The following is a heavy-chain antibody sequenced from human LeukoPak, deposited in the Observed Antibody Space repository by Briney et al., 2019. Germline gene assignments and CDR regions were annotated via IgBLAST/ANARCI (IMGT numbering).Heavy chain of an antibody. V-gene: IGHV3-9*03. CDR3: AKGTERFLEWFPFDY. J-gene: IGHJ4*02. CDR1: GFTFDDYA. Sequence: PGGSLRLSCAASGFTFDDYAMHWVRQAPGKGLEWVSGISWNSGSIGYADSVKGRFTISRDNAKNSPYLQMNSLGAEDMALYYCAKGTERFLEWFPFDYWGQGTLVTVSS. CDR2: ISWNSGSI. D-gene: IGHD3-3*01.